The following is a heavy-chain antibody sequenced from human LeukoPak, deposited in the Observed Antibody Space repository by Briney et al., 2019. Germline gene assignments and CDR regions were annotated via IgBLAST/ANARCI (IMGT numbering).Heavy chain of an antibody. J-gene: IGHJ4*02. CDR3: ARHKSDTVPLAY. V-gene: IGHV4-4*09. CDR2: IYTSGST. CDR1: GGSISSYY. Sequence: SETLSLTCTVSGGSISSYYWSWMREPPGKGLEGIGYIYTSGSTNYNPSLKSRVTISVDTSKNQFSLKLSSVTAADTAVYYCARHKSDTVPLAYWGQGTLVTVSS. D-gene: IGHD4-11*01.